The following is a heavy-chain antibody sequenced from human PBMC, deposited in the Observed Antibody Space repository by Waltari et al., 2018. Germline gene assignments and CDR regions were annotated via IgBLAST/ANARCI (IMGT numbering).Heavy chain of an antibody. D-gene: IGHD3-3*01. CDR2: MSGSGGST. J-gene: IGHJ4*02. V-gene: IGHV3-23*01. CDR1: GFTFSSYA. Sequence: EVQLLESGGGLVQPGGSLRLSCAASGFTFSSYAMSWVRQAPGKGLEWVSAMSGSGGSTYYADSVKGRFTISRDNSKNTLYLQMNSLRAEDTAVYYCAKDHDFWSGYPGNWGQGTLVTVSS. CDR3: AKDHDFWSGYPGN.